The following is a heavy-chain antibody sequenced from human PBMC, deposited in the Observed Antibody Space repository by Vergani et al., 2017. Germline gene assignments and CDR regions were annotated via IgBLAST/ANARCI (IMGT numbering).Heavy chain of an antibody. V-gene: IGHV3-74*01. CDR3: ASLGWGFSYGRYYFDY. J-gene: IGHJ4*02. Sequence: EVQLVESGGGLVQPGGSLRLSCAASGFTFSSYWMHWVRQAPGKGLVWVSRINSDGSSTSYADSVKGRFTISRDNAKNTLYLQMNSLRAEDTAVYYCASLGWGFSYGRYYFDYWGQGTLVTVSS. CDR1: GFTFSSYW. CDR2: INSDGSST. D-gene: IGHD5-18*01.